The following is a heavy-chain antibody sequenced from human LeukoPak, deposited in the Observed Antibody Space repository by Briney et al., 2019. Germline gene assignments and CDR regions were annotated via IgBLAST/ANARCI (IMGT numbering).Heavy chain of an antibody. CDR1: GGSISSYY. CDR2: IYTSGST. V-gene: IGHV4-4*09. Sequence: SETLSLTCTVSGGSISSYYWSWIRQPPGKGLEWIGYIYTSGSTNYNPSLKSRVTISVDTSKNQFSLKLSSVTAADTAVYYCARFKYYYDSSGYSDAFDIWGQGTMVTVSS. CDR3: ARFKYYYDSSGYSDAFDI. D-gene: IGHD3-22*01. J-gene: IGHJ3*02.